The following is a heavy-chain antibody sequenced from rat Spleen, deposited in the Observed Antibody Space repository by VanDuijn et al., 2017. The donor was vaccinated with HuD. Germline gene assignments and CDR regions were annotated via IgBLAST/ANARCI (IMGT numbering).Heavy chain of an antibody. J-gene: IGHJ2*01. CDR2: IWGNGNT. V-gene: IGHV2-13*01. CDR1: GFSISRYG. Sequence: QVQLKESGPGLVQPSQTLSLTCTVSGFSISRYGVIWVRQPPGKGLEWMGVIWGNGNTNYKSVFKSRLSISRDTSKSQFFLKMNNLQTDDTGTYYCTIHPRYWGQGVMVTVSS. CDR3: TIHPRY. D-gene: IGHD3-1*01.